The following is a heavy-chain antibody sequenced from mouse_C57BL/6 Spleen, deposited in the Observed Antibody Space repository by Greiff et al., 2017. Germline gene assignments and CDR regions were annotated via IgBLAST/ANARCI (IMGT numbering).Heavy chain of an antibody. J-gene: IGHJ4*01. V-gene: IGHV1-22*01. Sequence: EVQLQQSGPELVKPGASVKMSCKASGYTFTDYNMHWVKQSHGKSLEWIGYINPNNGGTSYNQKFKGKATLTVNKSSSTAYMELRSLTSEDSAVYYCAAERFRHYSAMDYWGEGTSVTVSS. CDR2: INPNNGGT. D-gene: IGHD6-1*01. CDR1: GYTFTDYN. CDR3: AAERFRHYSAMDY.